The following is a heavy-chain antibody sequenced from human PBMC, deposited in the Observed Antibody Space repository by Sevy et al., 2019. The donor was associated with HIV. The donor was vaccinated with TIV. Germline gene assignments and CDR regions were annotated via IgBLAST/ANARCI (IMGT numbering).Heavy chain of an antibody. CDR1: GFTFSSYD. Sequence: GGSLRLSCAASGFTFSSYDMHWVRQATGKGLEWVSAIGTAGDPYYPGSVKGRFTISRENAKNSWYLQMNSLRAGDTAVYYCARGGHYDFWSGYYPYYYYGMDVWGQGTTVTVSS. D-gene: IGHD3-3*01. CDR3: ARGGHYDFWSGYYPYYYYGMDV. V-gene: IGHV3-13*05. J-gene: IGHJ6*02. CDR2: IGTAGDP.